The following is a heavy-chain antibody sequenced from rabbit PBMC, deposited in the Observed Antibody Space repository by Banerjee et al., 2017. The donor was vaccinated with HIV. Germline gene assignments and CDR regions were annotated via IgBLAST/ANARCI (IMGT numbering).Heavy chain of an antibody. J-gene: IGHJ4*01. CDR1: GFDFSSYYM. Sequence: QEQLKESGGGLVQPGGSLKLSCKASGFDFSSYYMSWVRQAPGKGLEWIGYIDPVFGSTYYASWVNGRFTISKTSSTTVTLQMTSLTVADTATYFCARDYAYGYGGYAQYYFNLWGPGTLVTVS. CDR3: ARDYAYGYGGYAQYYFNL. V-gene: IGHV1S45*01. D-gene: IGHD6-1*01. CDR2: IDPVFGST.